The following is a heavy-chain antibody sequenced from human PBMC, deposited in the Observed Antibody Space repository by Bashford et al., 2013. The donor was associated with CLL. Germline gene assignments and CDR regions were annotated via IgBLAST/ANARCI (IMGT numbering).Heavy chain of an antibody. J-gene: IGHJ6*02. V-gene: IGHV3-21*01. Sequence: SSSSTILLRLMRGRFTISRDNAKNSLYLQMNSLRAEDTAVYYCASDRNGMDVWGQGTTVTVSS. CDR3: ASDRNGMDV. CDR2: SSSST.